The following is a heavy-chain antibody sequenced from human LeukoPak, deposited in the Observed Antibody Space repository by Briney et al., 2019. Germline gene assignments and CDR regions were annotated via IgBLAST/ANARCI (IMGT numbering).Heavy chain of an antibody. D-gene: IGHD5-12*01. CDR2: ISYDGSNK. CDR1: GFTFSSYG. Sequence: PGGSPRLSCAASGFTFSSYGMHWVRQAPGKGLEWVAVISYDGSNKYYADSVKGRFTISRDNSKNTLYLQMNSLRAEDTAVYYCANAEGGYDDHFDYWGQGTLVTVSS. CDR3: ANAEGGYDDHFDY. V-gene: IGHV3-30*18. J-gene: IGHJ4*02.